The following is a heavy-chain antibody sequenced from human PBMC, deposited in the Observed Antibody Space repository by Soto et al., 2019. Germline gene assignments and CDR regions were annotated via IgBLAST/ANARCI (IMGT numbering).Heavy chain of an antibody. J-gene: IGHJ4*02. V-gene: IGHV1-18*01. CDR2: IYPYNRKT. Sequence: QVQLVQSGAEVKKPGASVKVSCKASGYPFIAYSITWVRQAPGQRPEWLGWIYPYNRKTRYAEKFQGRVTMTTDTSTTTAYMELKSLKSDDTAVYYCARDQGGDGDYLILPLAADFWGRGTLVTVSS. D-gene: IGHD4-17*01. CDR3: ARDQGGDGDYLILPLAADF. CDR1: GYPFIAYS.